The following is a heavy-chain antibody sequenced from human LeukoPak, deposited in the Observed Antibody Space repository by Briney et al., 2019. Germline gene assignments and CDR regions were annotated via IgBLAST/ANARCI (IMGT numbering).Heavy chain of an antibody. D-gene: IGHD6-19*01. V-gene: IGHV4-39*01. J-gene: IGHJ4*02. CDR2: IYYSGST. CDR3: ARQVGYSSGWYDY. Sequence: NSSETLSLTCTVSGGSISGSSYFWGWIRQPPGKGLEWIGSIYYSGSTYYNPSLESRVTISVDTSKNQFSLKLSSMTAADTAVYYCARQVGYSSGWYDYWGQGALVTVSS. CDR1: GGSISGSSYF.